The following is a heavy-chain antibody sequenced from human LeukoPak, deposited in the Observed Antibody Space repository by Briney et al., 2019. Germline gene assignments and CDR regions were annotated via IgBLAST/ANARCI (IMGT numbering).Heavy chain of an antibody. CDR3: AREREVTRNYYDYMDV. CDR1: GFTFSSYS. V-gene: IGHV3-48*01. Sequence: GGSLRLSCAASGFTFSSYSMNWVRQAPGKGLEWVSYISSSSSTIYYADSVKGRFTISRDNAKNSLYLQMNSLRAEDTAVYYCAREREVTRNYYDYMDVWGKGTTVTVSS. J-gene: IGHJ6*03. D-gene: IGHD4-17*01. CDR2: ISSSSSTI.